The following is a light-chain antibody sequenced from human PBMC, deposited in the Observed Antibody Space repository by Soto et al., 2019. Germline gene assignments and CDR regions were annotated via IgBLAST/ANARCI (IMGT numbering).Light chain of an antibody. Sequence: SYELTQPPSLSVSPGQTASVTCSGNDLGHKYASWYQQKPGQSPLLVIYQDDKRPSGIPERFSGYNSGNTATLTISGTQGIDEADYYCQTWDNSTVVFGGGTKLTVL. CDR2: QDD. CDR1: DLGHKY. J-gene: IGLJ2*01. V-gene: IGLV3-1*01. CDR3: QTWDNSTVV.